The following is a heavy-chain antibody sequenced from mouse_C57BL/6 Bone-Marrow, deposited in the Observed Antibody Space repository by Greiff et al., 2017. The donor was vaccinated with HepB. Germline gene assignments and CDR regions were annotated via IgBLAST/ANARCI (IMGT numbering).Heavy chain of an antibody. CDR2: INPYNGGT. V-gene: IGHV1-19*01. CDR1: GYTFTDYY. D-gene: IGHD3-2*02. J-gene: IGHJ3*01. Sequence: EVQLQQSGPVLVKPGASVKMSCKASGYTFTDYYMNWVKQSHGKSLEWIGVINPYNGGTSYNQKFKGKATLTVDKSSSTAYMELNSLTSEDSAVYYCARVGGSGSWFAYWGQGTLVTVSA. CDR3: ARVGGSGSWFAY.